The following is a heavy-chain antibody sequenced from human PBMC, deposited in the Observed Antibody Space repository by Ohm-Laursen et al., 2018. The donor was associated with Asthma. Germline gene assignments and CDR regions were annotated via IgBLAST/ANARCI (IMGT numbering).Heavy chain of an antibody. CDR2: IIPIFGTA. J-gene: IGHJ4*02. Sequence: SVKVSCKSSGYTFSSYGISWVRQAPGQGLEWMGGIIPIFGTANYAQKFQGRVTITADESTSTAYMELSSLRSEDTAVYYCARDDYGGNQLLDYWGQGTLVTVSS. D-gene: IGHD4-23*01. CDR3: ARDDYGGNQLLDY. V-gene: IGHV1-69*13. CDR1: GYTFSSYG.